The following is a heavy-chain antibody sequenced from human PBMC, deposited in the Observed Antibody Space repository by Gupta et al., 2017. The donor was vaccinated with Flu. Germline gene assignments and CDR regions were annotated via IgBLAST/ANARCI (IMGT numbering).Heavy chain of an antibody. CDR1: YY. J-gene: IGHJ5*02. CDR2: SYYTGTT. CDR3: AGDLQQFVQGLNWFDP. D-gene: IGHD6-6*01. Sequence: YYWGWVRQSPGKGPEWIASSYYTGTTYYNPSRKSRVSISVDTSKNQVSLNLRSTTAADAGLYFCAGDLQQFVQGLNWFDPCCQGSLVTVSS. V-gene: IGHV4-39*02.